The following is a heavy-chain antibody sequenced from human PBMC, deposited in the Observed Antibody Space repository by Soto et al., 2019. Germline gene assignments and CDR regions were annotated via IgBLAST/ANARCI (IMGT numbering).Heavy chain of an antibody. J-gene: IGHJ1*01. V-gene: IGHV1-18*01. Sequence: QVQLVQSGAEVKKPGASVKVSCKASGYTFTSYGISWVRQAPGQGLEWMGWISAYNGNTNYAQKLQGRVTMTTDTSTSTAYMELRSLRSDDTAVYYCAGTYYYDSSGYYYGYFQHWGQGTLVTVSS. CDR3: AGTYYYDSSGYYYGYFQH. D-gene: IGHD3-22*01. CDR2: ISAYNGNT. CDR1: GYTFTSYG.